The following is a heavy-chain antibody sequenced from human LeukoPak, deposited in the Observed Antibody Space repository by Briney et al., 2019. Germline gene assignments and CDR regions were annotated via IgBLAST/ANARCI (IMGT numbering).Heavy chain of an antibody. D-gene: IGHD2-2*01. CDR3: AKLPSGTDAFDI. CDR1: GFTFDDYA. V-gene: IGHV3-9*01. CDR2: ISWNSGSI. J-gene: IGHJ3*02. Sequence: SRSLRLSCAASGFTFDDYAMHWVRQAPGKGLEWVSGISWNSGSIGYADSVKGRFTISRDNSKNTLYLQMNSLRAEDTAVYYCAKLPSGTDAFDIWGQGTMVTVSS.